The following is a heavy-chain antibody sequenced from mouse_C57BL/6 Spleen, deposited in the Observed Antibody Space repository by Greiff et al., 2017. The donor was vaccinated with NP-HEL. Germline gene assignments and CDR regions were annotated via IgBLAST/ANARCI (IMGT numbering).Heavy chain of an antibody. D-gene: IGHD3-1*01. CDR1: GYTFTSYW. J-gene: IGHJ4*01. Sequence: VQLQQSGAELVKPGASVKLSCKASGYTFTSYWMHWVKQRPGQGLEWIGMINPNSGSTNYNEKFKSKATLTVDKSSSTAYMQLSSLTSEDSAVYYCRRKDSGYYAMDYWGQGTSVTVAS. V-gene: IGHV1-64*01. CDR2: INPNSGST. CDR3: RRKDSGYYAMDY.